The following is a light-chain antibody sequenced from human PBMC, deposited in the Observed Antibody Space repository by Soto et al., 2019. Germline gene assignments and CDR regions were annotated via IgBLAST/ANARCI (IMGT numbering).Light chain of an antibody. CDR1: HSIATW. J-gene: IGKJ2*01. Sequence: DIQMTQSPSTLSAFVGDRVTITCRASHSIATWLAWYQQKPGKAPKLLIYKASPLESGVPSRFSGSESGTEFTLTISSLQPDDFATYYCQQSNSYPRTFGPGTKLEIK. CDR3: QQSNSYPRT. CDR2: KAS. V-gene: IGKV1-5*03.